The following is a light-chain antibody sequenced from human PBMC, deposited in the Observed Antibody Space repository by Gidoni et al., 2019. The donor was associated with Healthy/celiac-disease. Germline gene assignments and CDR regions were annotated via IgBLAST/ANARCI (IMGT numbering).Light chain of an antibody. CDR3: QQYSSTPC. CDR2: WAS. J-gene: IGKJ3*01. V-gene: IGKV4-1*01. CDR1: QSVLYSSNNKNY. Sequence: DIVMTQAPDSLTQSLGERATINCKSSQSVLYSSNNKNYLAWYQQKPGQPPKLLIYWASTRESGVPDRFSGSGSRTDVTLPISSLQAEDVAVYYCQQYSSTPCFGPXTKVDIK.